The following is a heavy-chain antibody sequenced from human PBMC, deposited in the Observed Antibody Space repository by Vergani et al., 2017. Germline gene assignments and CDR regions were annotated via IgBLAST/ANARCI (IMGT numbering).Heavy chain of an antibody. CDR1: GYTFTGYY. CDR3: AGGGQAVAGNWLSEYWYFDL. V-gene: IGHV1-2*02. CDR2: INPNSGGT. D-gene: IGHD6-19*01. J-gene: IGHJ2*01. Sequence: QVQLVQSGAEVKKPGSSVKVSCKASGYTFTGYYMHWVRQAPGQGLEWMGWINPNSGGTNYAQKFQGRVTMTRDTSVSTDYMELIRLRSDDTAVYYCAGGGQAVAGNWLSEYWYFDLWGRGTLVTVSS.